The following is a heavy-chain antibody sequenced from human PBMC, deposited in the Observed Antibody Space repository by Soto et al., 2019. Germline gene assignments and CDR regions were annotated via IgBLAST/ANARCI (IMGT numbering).Heavy chain of an antibody. CDR1: GFTFATYA. V-gene: IGHV3-23*01. CDR3: ARDKDTSSWTGFDF. J-gene: IGHJ4*01. D-gene: IGHD1-1*01. Sequence: EAQLLESGGGLIQPGGSLRLSCAASGFTFATYAMSWVRQAPGKGLEWVSAISATGISTHYADSAKGRVTISRDNSANTLSLEMSSLTAEDTAVYYCARDKDTSSWTGFDFWGHGTLVTVSS. CDR2: ISATGIST.